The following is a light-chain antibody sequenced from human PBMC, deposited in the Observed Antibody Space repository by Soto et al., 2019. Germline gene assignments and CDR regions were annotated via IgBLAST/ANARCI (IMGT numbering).Light chain of an antibody. CDR2: AVS. CDR3: SSYTSSSTLGV. Sequence: QSVLTQPASVSGAPGQSITIFCTGTSSDVGYYDYVSWYQQHPGKAPKLMIYAVSSRPSGVSNRFSGSKSGNTASLTISGLQAEDEADYYCSSYTSSSTLGVFGTGTKVTVL. CDR1: SSDVGYYDY. V-gene: IGLV2-14*01. J-gene: IGLJ1*01.